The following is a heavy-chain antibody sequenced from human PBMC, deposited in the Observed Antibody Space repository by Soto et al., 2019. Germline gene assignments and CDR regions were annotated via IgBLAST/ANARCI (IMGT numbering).Heavy chain of an antibody. D-gene: IGHD3-10*01. CDR1: GFTFRTYT. J-gene: IGHJ6*02. CDR2: IRGFSPYT. CDR3: AXDRGYDAHDYYYNAMDV. V-gene: IGHV3-21*01. Sequence: KSGGSLRLSCISSGFTFRTYTMNWVRQAPGKGLEWVSGIRGFSPYTFYAESVKGRFTISRDNAKNSLYLQMNSLRAEDTAVYYCAXDRGYDAHDYYYNAMDVWGQGTTVTVSS.